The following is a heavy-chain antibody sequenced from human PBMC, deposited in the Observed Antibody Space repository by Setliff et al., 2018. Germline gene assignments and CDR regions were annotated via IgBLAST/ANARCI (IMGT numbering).Heavy chain of an antibody. CDR2: IYPSGNT. CDR1: AASITSDGFY. CDR3: ARSLSSGSYWNPRPFYSDS. J-gene: IGHJ4*02. D-gene: IGHD3-10*01. Sequence: TLSLTCSVSAASITSDGFYWTWIRQPAGRGLEWMGHIYPSGNTNYHPSLRSRVTISRDTSKNQFSLKLTSVTAADTAVYFCARSLSSGSYWNPRPFYSDSWGQGTLVTVSS. V-gene: IGHV4-61*09.